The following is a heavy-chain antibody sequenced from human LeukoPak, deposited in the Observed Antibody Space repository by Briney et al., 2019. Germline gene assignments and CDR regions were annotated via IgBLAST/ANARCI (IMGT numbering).Heavy chain of an antibody. CDR1: GGSINSYGYY. CDR2: IFYSGST. J-gene: IGHJ4*02. Sequence: SETLSLTCSVSGGSINSYGYYWAWIRQPPGKRPERIGSIFYSGSTHYNPSLQSRITISADTSKGQFSLKLSSVTAADTAVYYCARQGVGATDFWGQGSLVTVSS. V-gene: IGHV4-39*01. CDR3: ARQGVGATDF. D-gene: IGHD1-26*01.